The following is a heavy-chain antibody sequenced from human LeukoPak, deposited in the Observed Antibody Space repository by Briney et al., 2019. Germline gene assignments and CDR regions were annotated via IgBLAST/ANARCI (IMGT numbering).Heavy chain of an antibody. D-gene: IGHD3-10*01. CDR3: TREYYGSLNY. Sequence: PGGSLRLSCAGSAFTFSDAWMSWVRQAPGKGLEWLGRIKSNIHGGTADYAAPVKGRFIISRDDSKNTLYLQLNSLKTEDTAVYYCTREYYGSLNYWGQGTLVTVSS. J-gene: IGHJ4*02. V-gene: IGHV3-15*01. CDR1: AFTFSDAW. CDR2: IKSNIHGGTA.